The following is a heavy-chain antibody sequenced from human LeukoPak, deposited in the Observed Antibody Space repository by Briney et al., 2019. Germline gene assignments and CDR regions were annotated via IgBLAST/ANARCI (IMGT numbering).Heavy chain of an antibody. V-gene: IGHV4-38-2*02. J-gene: IGHJ1*01. CDR1: GYSISSGYY. Sequence: SETLSLTCTVSGYSISSGYYWGWIRQPPGKGLEWIGSIYHSGSTNYNPSLKSRVTISVDTSKNQFSLKLSSVTAADTAVYYCATAAGEYFQHWGQGTLVTVSS. CDR2: IYHSGST. CDR3: ATAAGEYFQH. D-gene: IGHD6-13*01.